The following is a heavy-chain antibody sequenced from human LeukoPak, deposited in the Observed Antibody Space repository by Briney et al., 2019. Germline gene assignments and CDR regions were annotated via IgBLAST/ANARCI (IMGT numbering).Heavy chain of an antibody. CDR2: INERGTDS. CDR1: GFTFSGHW. CDR3: ARERSGWLFDY. V-gene: IGHV3-74*03. Sequence: PGGSLRLSCTASGFTFSGHWIHWVRQPPGMGLVWVSRINERGTDSMYAESVKGRFTISRDNAKNTLYLQMNSLRAEDTAVYYCARERSGWLFDYWGQGTLVTVSS. J-gene: IGHJ4*02. D-gene: IGHD6-19*01.